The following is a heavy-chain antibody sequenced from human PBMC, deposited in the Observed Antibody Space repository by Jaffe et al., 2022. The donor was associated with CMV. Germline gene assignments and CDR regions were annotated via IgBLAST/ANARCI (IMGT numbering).Heavy chain of an antibody. D-gene: IGHD6-13*01. Sequence: QVQLVQSGAEVKKPGASVKVSCKASGYTFTSYYMHWVRQAPGQGLEWMGIINPSGGSTSYAQKFQGRVTMTRDTSTSTVYMELSSLRSEDTAVYYCARESPLKRVSPTAIAAAGTRRGGWFDPWGQGTLVTVSS. J-gene: IGHJ5*02. CDR2: INPSGGST. V-gene: IGHV1-46*01. CDR3: ARESPLKRVSPTAIAAAGTRRGGWFDP. CDR1: GYTFTSYY.